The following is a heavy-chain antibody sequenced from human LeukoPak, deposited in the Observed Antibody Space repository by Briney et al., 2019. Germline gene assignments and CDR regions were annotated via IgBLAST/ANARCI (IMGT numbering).Heavy chain of an antibody. Sequence: SETLSLTCTVSGGSISSYFWSWVRQSAAKGLEWIGRTYPSGGANYNPSLKSRVTMSIATSKNQFSLKLSSVTAADTAVYYCTRGPRVSPPNPFDYWGQGILVTVSS. V-gene: IGHV4-4*07. CDR3: TRGPRVSPPNPFDY. CDR1: GGSISSYF. J-gene: IGHJ4*02. D-gene: IGHD5/OR15-5a*01. CDR2: TYPSGGA.